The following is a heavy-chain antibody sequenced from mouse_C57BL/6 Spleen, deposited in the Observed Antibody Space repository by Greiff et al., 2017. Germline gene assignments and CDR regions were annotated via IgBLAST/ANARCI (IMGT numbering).Heavy chain of an antibody. CDR3: ARENYGRDWYFDV. Sequence: EVKLVESGPGLVKPSQSLSLTCSVTGYSITSGYYWNWIRQFPGNKLEWMGYISYDGSNNYNPSLKNRISITRDTSKNQFFLKLNSVTTEDTATYYCARENYGRDWYFDVWGTGTTVTVSS. D-gene: IGHD1-1*01. CDR1: GYSITSGYY. CDR2: ISYDGSN. J-gene: IGHJ1*03. V-gene: IGHV3-6*01.